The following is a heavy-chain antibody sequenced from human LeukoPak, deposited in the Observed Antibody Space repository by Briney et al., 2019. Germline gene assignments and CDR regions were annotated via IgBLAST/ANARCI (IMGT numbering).Heavy chain of an antibody. CDR1: GFTFSSYS. CDR3: ARETAAGNGEIDY. CDR2: ISSSSSYI. V-gene: IGHV3-21*01. Sequence: PGGSLRLSCAASGFTFSSYSMNWVRQAPGKGLEWVSSISSSSSYIYYADSVKGRFTVSRDNAKNSLYLQMNSLRAEDTAVYYCARETAAGNGEIDYWGQGTLVTVPS. J-gene: IGHJ4*02. D-gene: IGHD6-13*01.